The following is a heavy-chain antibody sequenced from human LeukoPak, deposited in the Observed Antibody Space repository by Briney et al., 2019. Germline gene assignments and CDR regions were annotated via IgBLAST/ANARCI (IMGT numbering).Heavy chain of an antibody. Sequence: SETLSLTCTVSGGSISSYYWSWIRQPPGKGLEWIGYIYYSGSTKYNPSLRSRVTISADTSKNQFSLKLSSVTAADTAVYYCARHSSGSSQYYFDYWGQGTLVTVSS. V-gene: IGHV4-59*08. CDR2: IYYSGST. J-gene: IGHJ4*02. D-gene: IGHD3-10*01. CDR1: GGSISSYY. CDR3: ARHSSGSSQYYFDY.